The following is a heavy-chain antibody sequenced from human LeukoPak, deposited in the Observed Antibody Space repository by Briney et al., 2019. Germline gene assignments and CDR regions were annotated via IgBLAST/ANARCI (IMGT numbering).Heavy chain of an antibody. CDR1: GFAFDEHV. V-gene: IGHV3-20*04. Sequence: PGGSLRLSCTASGFAFDEHVMSWVRQAPGKGLEWVSGINWSGGSTGYADPLRGRFTISRDNAKNSLYLQMNSLRAEDTAVYYCATTYYYDSSSFDYWGQGTLVTVSS. CDR2: INWSGGST. D-gene: IGHD3-22*01. CDR3: ATTYYYDSSSFDY. J-gene: IGHJ4*02.